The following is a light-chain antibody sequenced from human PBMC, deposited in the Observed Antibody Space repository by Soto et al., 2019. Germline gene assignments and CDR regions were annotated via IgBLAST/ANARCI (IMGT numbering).Light chain of an antibody. CDR3: QSYGSSLRGSV. V-gene: IGLV1-40*01. CDR1: SSNIGAGYD. CDR2: GNS. Sequence: QSVLTQPPSVSGAPGQRVTISCTGSSSNIGAGYDVHWYQQLPGPAPKLLIYGNSNRPSGVPDRFSGSKSGTSASLAITGLQAEDEAAYYCQSYGSSLRGSVFGGGTQLTVL. J-gene: IGLJ2*01.